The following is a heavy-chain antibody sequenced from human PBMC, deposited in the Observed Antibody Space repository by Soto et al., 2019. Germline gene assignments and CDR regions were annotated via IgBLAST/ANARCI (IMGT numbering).Heavy chain of an antibody. CDR2: ISWNSGSI. CDR3: AKDRSSGWKGFDY. D-gene: IGHD6-19*01. Sequence: EVQLVESGGGLVQAGRSVRLSCAASGLTFDDYAMHWVRQAPGKGLEWVSGISWNSGSIGYADSVKGRFTISRDNAKNSLYLQMNSLRAEDTALYYCAKDRSSGWKGFDYWGQGTLVTVSS. CDR1: GLTFDDYA. V-gene: IGHV3-9*01. J-gene: IGHJ4*02.